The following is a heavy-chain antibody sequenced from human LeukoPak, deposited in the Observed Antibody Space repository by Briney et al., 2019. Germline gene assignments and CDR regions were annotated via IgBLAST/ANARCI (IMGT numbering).Heavy chain of an antibody. D-gene: IGHD1-26*01. Sequence: PSGTLSLTXTVSGGSISSYYWSWIRQPPGKGLEWIGYIYYSGSTNYNPSLKSRVTISVDTSKNQFSLKLSSVTAADTAVYYCARGNELTYWGQGTLVTVSS. V-gene: IGHV4-59*01. J-gene: IGHJ4*02. CDR3: ARGNELTY. CDR2: IYYSGST. CDR1: GGSISSYY.